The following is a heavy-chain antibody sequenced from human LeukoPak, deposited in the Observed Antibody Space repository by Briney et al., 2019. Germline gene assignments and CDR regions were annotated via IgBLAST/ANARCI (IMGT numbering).Heavy chain of an antibody. Sequence: SETLSLTCTVSGYSISSSYYWGWIRRPPGKGLEWIGSFHLSGSTNYNPSLKSRVTISVDKSKNQFSLKLSSVTAADTAVYYCAREGRIYSGYGRAFDIWGQGTMVTVSS. CDR1: GYSISSSYY. D-gene: IGHD5-12*01. J-gene: IGHJ3*02. V-gene: IGHV4-38-2*02. CDR2: FHLSGST. CDR3: AREGRIYSGYGRAFDI.